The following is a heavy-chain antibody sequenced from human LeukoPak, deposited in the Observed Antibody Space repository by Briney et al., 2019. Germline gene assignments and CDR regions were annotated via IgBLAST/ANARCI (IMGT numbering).Heavy chain of an antibody. V-gene: IGHV1-69*06. Sequence: SVKVSCKASGGTFSSYAISWVRQAPGQGPEWMGGIIPIFGTANYAQKFQGRVTITADKSTSTAYMELSSLRSEDTAVYYCFVGSTQYCSSTSCRRGSIDYWGQGTLVTVSS. D-gene: IGHD2-2*01. CDR2: IIPIFGTA. CDR3: FVGSTQYCSSTSCRRGSIDY. CDR1: GGTFSSYA. J-gene: IGHJ4*02.